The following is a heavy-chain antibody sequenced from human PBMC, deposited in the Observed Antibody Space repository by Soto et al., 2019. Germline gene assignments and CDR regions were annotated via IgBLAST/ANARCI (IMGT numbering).Heavy chain of an antibody. V-gene: IGHV3-23*01. Sequence: GGSLRLSCAASGFXFSSYAMSWVRQAPGKGLEWVSAISGSGGSTYYADSVKGRFTISRDNSKNTLYLQMNSLRAEDTAVYYCAKSPPLYSSGWYPWFDPWGQGTLVTVSS. CDR3: AKSPPLYSSGWYPWFDP. CDR1: GFXFSSYA. CDR2: ISGSGGST. J-gene: IGHJ5*02. D-gene: IGHD6-19*01.